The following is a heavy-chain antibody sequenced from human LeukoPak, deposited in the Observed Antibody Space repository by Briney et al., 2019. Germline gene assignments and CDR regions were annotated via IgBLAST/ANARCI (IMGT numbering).Heavy chain of an antibody. CDR2: INPSGGST. Sequence: ASVKVSCKASGYTFTSYYMHWVRQAPGQGLEWMGIINPSGGSTSYARKFQGRVTMTRDTSTSTVYMELSSLRSEDTAVYYCARIRGSGSPSYYFDYWGQGTLVTVSS. D-gene: IGHD3-10*01. CDR1: GYTFTSYY. J-gene: IGHJ4*02. CDR3: ARIRGSGSPSYYFDY. V-gene: IGHV1-46*01.